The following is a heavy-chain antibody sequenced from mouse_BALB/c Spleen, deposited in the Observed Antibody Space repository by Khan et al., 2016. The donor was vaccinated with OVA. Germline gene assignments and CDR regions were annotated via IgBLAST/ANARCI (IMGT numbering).Heavy chain of an antibody. J-gene: IGHJ3*01. Sequence: EVQLQESGPSLVKPSQTLSLTCSVTGDSITNGYSNWLRPFPGNKLEYMGYISYSGSTYYHPSLTSRISITRATSQNQYRLQVNSGTTEDTATYDCARGNYPFVYWGQGTLVTVSA. CDR1: GDSITNGY. CDR3: ARGNYPFVY. CDR2: ISYSGST. D-gene: IGHD2-1*01. V-gene: IGHV3-8*02.